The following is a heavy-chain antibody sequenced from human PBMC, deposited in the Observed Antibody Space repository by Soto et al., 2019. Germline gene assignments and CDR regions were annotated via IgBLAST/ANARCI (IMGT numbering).Heavy chain of an antibody. CDR3: AGGGSIVVATRRLMDV. Sequence: SGNLSLTRPFSGWSIHSSCFYWGWVRQPPGKGLGWIGSFYYSGSTYYNPSLKSRVTISVDTSKYQFSLKLSSVTAADTAVYYCAGGGSIVVATRRLMDVWGKGTTVTVSS. D-gene: IGHD3-22*01. CDR2: FYYSGST. V-gene: IGHV4-39*01. CDR1: GWSIHSSCFY. J-gene: IGHJ6*03.